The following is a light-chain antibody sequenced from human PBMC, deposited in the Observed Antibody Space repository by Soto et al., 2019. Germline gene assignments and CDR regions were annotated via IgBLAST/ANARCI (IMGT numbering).Light chain of an antibody. CDR2: DAS. V-gene: IGKV1-39*01. Sequence: DIQMTQSPSSLSASVGDRVTITCQASQDIANYLNWYQQKAGRAPKFLIYDASNLETGVPSRFSGSGSGTDFTLTISSLQPEDFATYYCQQSYSTSSWTFGQGTKVDI. J-gene: IGKJ1*01. CDR1: QDIANY. CDR3: QQSYSTSSWT.